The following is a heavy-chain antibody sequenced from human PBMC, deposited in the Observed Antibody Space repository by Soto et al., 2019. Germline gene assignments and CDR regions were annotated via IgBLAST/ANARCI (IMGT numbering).Heavy chain of an antibody. J-gene: IGHJ6*02. CDR1: GGSISSSSYY. CDR3: ARVSYYYGMDV. CDR2: VYYGGST. V-gene: IGHV4-39*01. Sequence: SETLSLTCTVSGGSISSSSYYWGWIRQPPGKGLEWIGNVYYGGSTYYNPSLKSRVTISVETSKSQFSLKLSSVTAADTAVYYCARVSYYYGMDVWGQGTTVTVSS.